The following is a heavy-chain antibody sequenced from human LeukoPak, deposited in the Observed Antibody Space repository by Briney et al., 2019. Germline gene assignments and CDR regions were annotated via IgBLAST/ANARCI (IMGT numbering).Heavy chain of an antibody. CDR2: IYSGGST. Sequence: GGSLRFSCAASGFTVSSNYMSWVRQAPGKGLEWVSVIYSGGSTYYADSVKGRFTISRDNSKNTLYLQMNSLRAEDTAVYYCARGGQSGLYYYYYMDVWGKGTTVTVSS. V-gene: IGHV3-66*02. CDR3: ARGGQSGLYYYYYMDV. J-gene: IGHJ6*03. D-gene: IGHD1-14*01. CDR1: GFTVSSNY.